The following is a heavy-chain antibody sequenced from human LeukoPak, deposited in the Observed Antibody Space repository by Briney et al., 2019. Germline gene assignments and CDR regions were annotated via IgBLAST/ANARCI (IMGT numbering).Heavy chain of an antibody. V-gene: IGHV3-30*04. D-gene: IGHD1-26*01. Sequence: GRSLRLSCAASGFTFRNYAMHWVRQAPGKGLEGVAVISYDGSNKYYADSVKGRFTISRDNSKNTLYLQMNSLRAEDTAVYYCAKGRGWEASYYYYMDVWGKGTTVTISS. CDR2: ISYDGSNK. J-gene: IGHJ6*03. CDR1: GFTFRNYA. CDR3: AKGRGWEASYYYYMDV.